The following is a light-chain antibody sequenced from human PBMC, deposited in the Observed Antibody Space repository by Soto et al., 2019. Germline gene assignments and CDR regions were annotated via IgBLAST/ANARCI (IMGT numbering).Light chain of an antibody. CDR3: QQRSNWPPLT. J-gene: IGKJ4*01. CDR1: QSVSSY. CDR2: DAS. Sequence: EIVLTQSPATLSLSPGERATLSCRASQSVSSYLAWYQQKPGQAPRLLIYDASNRATGIPARFSGSGSGTDFTLTISSLEPEDFAVPYCQQRSNWPPLTFGGGTKVEIK. V-gene: IGKV3-11*01.